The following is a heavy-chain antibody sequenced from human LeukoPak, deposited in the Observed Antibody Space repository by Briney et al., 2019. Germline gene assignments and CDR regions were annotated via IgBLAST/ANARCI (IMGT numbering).Heavy chain of an antibody. CDR1: GGSFSGYY. Sequence: ASETLSLTCAVYGGSFSGYYWSWIRQPPGKGLEWIGEINHSGSTNYNPSLKSRVTISVDTSKNQFSLKLSSVTAADTAVYYRARFRRGVGYSYGNRYCFDYWGQGTLVTVSS. J-gene: IGHJ4*02. CDR2: INHSGST. D-gene: IGHD5-18*01. CDR3: ARFRRGVGYSYGNRYCFDY. V-gene: IGHV4-34*01.